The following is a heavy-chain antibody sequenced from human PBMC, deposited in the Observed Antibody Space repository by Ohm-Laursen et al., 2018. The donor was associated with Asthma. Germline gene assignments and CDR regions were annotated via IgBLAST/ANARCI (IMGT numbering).Heavy chain of an antibody. CDR1: GGSISSGDYY. Sequence: SQTLSLTCPVSGGSISSGDYYWSWIRQPPVRGLEWIGYIYYSESTYYNPSLKSRVTISVDTSKNQFSLKLSSVTAADTAVYYCARVDITMIVVVWGQGTLVTVSS. CDR3: ARVDITMIVVV. D-gene: IGHD3-22*01. J-gene: IGHJ4*02. V-gene: IGHV4-30-4*01. CDR2: IYYSEST.